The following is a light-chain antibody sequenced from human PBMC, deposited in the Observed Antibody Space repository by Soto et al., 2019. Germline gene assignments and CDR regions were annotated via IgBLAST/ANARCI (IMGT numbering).Light chain of an antibody. CDR3: QQYATSARLT. CDR1: QSVSTK. J-gene: IGKJ3*01. V-gene: IGKV3-15*01. CDR2: GAS. Sequence: EIVMTQSPATLSVSPGERATLSCRASQSVSTKLAWYRQKPGQAPRLLIYGASTRATGIPARFSGSGSGTEFTLTINGLEPEDFAVYYCQQYATSARLTFGPGTNVDI.